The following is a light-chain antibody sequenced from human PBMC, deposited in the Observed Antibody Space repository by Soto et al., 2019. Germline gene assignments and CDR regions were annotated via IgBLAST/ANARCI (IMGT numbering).Light chain of an antibody. CDR3: QQYGSSPGLFT. J-gene: IGKJ3*01. Sequence: EIVLTQSPGTLSLSPGERATLSCRASQSVSSNYLAWYQQKAGQAPRLLIYGSSSRATGIPDRFSGSGSGTDFTLAISRLKPEDFAVYFCQQYGSSPGLFTFGPGSKVDFK. CDR1: QSVSSNY. CDR2: GSS. V-gene: IGKV3-20*01.